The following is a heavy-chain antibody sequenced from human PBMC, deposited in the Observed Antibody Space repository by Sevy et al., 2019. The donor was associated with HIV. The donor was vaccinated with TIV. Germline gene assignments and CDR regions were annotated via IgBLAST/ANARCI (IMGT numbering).Heavy chain of an antibody. CDR2: IYYSGST. V-gene: IGHV4-59*01. CDR3: ARVGVAGTDYYYYMDV. D-gene: IGHD6-19*01. CDR1: GGSISSYY. J-gene: IGHJ6*03. Sequence: SETLSLTCTVSGGSISSYYWSWIRQPPGKGLEWIGYIYYSGSTTYNPSLKSRVTISVDTSKNQFSLKLSSVTAADTAVYYCARVGVAGTDYYYYMDVWGKGTTVTVSS.